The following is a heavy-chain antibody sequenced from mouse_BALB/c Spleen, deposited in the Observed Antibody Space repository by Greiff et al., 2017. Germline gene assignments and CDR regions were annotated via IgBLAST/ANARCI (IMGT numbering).Heavy chain of an antibody. CDR1: GYTFTDYA. D-gene: IGHD1-1*01. CDR3: ARGLYYGSRGYFDV. CDR2: ISTYYGNT. V-gene: IGHV1-67*01. Sequence: VQLQQSGPELVRPGVPVKISCKGSGYTFTDYAMHWVKQSHAKSLEWIGVISTYYGNTNYNQKFKGKATMTVDKSSSTAYMELARLTSEDSAIYYCARGLYYGSRGYFDVWGAGTTVTVSS. J-gene: IGHJ1*01.